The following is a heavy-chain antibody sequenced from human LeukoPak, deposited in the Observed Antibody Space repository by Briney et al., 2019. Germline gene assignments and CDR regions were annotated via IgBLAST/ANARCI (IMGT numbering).Heavy chain of an antibody. Sequence: GGSLRLSCAASGFTFSSYAMSWVRQAPGKGLEWLSAISGSGGSTYYADSVKGRFTISRDNSKNTLYLQMNSLRAEDTAVYYCAKVGITFGGVIGYFDYWGQGTLVTVSS. CDR2: ISGSGGST. D-gene: IGHD3-16*02. V-gene: IGHV3-23*01. CDR3: AKVGITFGGVIGYFDY. CDR1: GFTFSSYA. J-gene: IGHJ4*02.